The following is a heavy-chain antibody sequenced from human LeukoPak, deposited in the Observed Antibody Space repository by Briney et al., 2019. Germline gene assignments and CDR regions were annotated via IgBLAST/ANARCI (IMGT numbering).Heavy chain of an antibody. V-gene: IGHV1-2*02. CDR3: ARETMVRGVIRGPFDY. Sequence: GASVKVSCKASGYTFTGYYMHWVRQAPGQGLEWMGWINPNSGGTNYAQKFQGRVTMTRDTSISTAYMELSRLRSDDTAVYYCARETMVRGVIRGPFDYWGQGTLVTVSS. D-gene: IGHD3-10*01. CDR2: INPNSGGT. J-gene: IGHJ4*02. CDR1: GYTFTGYY.